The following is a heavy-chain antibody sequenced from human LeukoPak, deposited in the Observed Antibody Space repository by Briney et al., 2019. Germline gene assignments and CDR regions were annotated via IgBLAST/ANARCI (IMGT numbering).Heavy chain of an antibody. CDR1: GFTFSSYS. D-gene: IGHD6-6*01. J-gene: IGHJ4*02. CDR3: ARDRQQLVLFH. Sequence: PGGSLRLSCAASGFTFSSYSMNWVRQAPGKGLEWVSYISSSSSTIYYADSAKGRFTISRDNAKNSLYLQMNSLRAEDTAVYYCARDRQQLVLFHWGQGTLVTVSS. CDR2: ISSSSSTI. V-gene: IGHV3-48*04.